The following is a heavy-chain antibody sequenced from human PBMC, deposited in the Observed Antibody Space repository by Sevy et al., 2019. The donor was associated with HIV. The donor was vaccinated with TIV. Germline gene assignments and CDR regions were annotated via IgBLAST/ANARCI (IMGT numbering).Heavy chain of an antibody. CDR1: GASISSSGSYY. D-gene: IGHD2-15*01. CDR2: MYASGAT. CDR3: AREGEGYCRGGNCLPYYYYGMDV. Sequence: SETLSLTCTVSGASISSSGSYYWSWIRQSAGKGLEWIGRMYASGATNYNSSFKSRVTMSLDRSKNQFSLRLNSVTAADTGVYYCAREGEGYCRGGNCLPYYYYGMDVWGQGTTVTVSS. J-gene: IGHJ6*02. V-gene: IGHV4-61*02.